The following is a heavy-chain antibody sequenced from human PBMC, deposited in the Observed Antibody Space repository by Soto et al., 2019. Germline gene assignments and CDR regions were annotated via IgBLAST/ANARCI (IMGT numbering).Heavy chain of an antibody. Sequence: QPGGSLRLSCAASGFTFDDYAMHWVRQAPGKGLEWVSGVSWNSDTIGYADSVRGRFSISRDNAKNALYLQMNSLRPEDTALYFCVRDPSAGIVMVGGDHDYFGMDVWGQGTTVTVSS. D-gene: IGHD3-10*01. CDR1: GFTFDDYA. CDR3: VRDPSAGIVMVGGDHDYFGMDV. V-gene: IGHV3-9*01. J-gene: IGHJ6*02. CDR2: VSWNSDTI.